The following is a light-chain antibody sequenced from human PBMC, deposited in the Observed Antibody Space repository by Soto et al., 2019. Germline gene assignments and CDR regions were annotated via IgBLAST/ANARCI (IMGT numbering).Light chain of an antibody. Sequence: IHMTQSPSALSASFSHRFTINCQASQDISDVLNWYQQQPGKAPKVLIYDASKLQTGVPSRFSGRGSGKDFTFTISSLQPDDSGTYYCQQFYDLPITFGQGTRLEI. CDR2: DAS. V-gene: IGKV1-33*01. CDR1: QDISDV. CDR3: QQFYDLPIT. J-gene: IGKJ5*01.